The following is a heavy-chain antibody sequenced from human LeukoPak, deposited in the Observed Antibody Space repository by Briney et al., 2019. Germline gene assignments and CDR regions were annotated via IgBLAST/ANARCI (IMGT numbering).Heavy chain of an antibody. CDR3: ARDWGSAEH. CDR1: GFTFSSYW. CDR2: ISSDGSTT. J-gene: IGHJ1*01. D-gene: IGHD3-16*01. Sequence: GGSLRLSCAASGFTFSSYWMQWVRQAPGKGLVWVSHISSDGSTTDYADSVKGRFTISRDNAKNTLYLQVNSLRAEDTAVYYCARDWGSAEHWGQGTLVTVSS. V-gene: IGHV3-74*01.